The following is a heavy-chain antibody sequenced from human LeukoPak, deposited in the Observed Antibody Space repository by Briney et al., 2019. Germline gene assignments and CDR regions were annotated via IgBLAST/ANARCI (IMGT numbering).Heavy chain of an antibody. CDR2: IRYDGGNK. D-gene: IGHD5-18*01. Sequence: GRSLRLSCAASGFTFSSYGMHWVRQAPGKGLEWVAFIRYDGGNKYYADSVKGRFTISRDNSKNTLYLQMNSLRAEDTAVYYCAKVSTAMVRLVKSQAQYDLRDAFDIWGQGTMVTVSS. J-gene: IGHJ3*02. CDR3: AKVSTAMVRLVKSQAQYDLRDAFDI. V-gene: IGHV3-30*02. CDR1: GFTFSSYG.